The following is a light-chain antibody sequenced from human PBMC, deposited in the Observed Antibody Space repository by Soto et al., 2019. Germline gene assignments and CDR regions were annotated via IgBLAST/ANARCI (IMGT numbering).Light chain of an antibody. CDR2: NVS. Sequence: QSALTQPASVSGSPGQSITISCTGTSTDVGDYDYVSWYQQHPGKVPKLMIYNVSNRPSGVSNRFSGSKSGNTASLTISGLQAEDEADYYCCSYTSSTTLVFGGGTEVTVL. CDR3: CSYTSSTTLV. J-gene: IGLJ2*01. V-gene: IGLV2-14*01. CDR1: STDVGDYDY.